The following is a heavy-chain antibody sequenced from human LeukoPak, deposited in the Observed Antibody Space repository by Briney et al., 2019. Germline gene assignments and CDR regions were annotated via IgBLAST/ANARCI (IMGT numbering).Heavy chain of an antibody. D-gene: IGHD4-17*01. CDR1: GGTFSSYA. Sequence: GASVKVSCKASGGTFSSYAISWVRQAPGQGLEWMGWINTNTGNPTYAQGFTGRFVFSLDTSVSTAYLQISSLKAEDTAVYYCARGPVGDGADYYYYMDVWGKGTTVTVSS. CDR2: INTNTGNP. CDR3: ARGPVGDGADYYYYMDV. V-gene: IGHV7-4-1*02. J-gene: IGHJ6*03.